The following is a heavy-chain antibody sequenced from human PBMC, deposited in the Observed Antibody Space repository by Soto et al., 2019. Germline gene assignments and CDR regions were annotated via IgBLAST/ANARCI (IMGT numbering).Heavy chain of an antibody. V-gene: IGHV4-30-2*01. CDR2: IYHSGST. J-gene: IGHJ4*02. CDR1: GGSISSGGYS. Sequence: QLQLQESGSGLVKPSQTLSLTCAVSGGSISSGGYSWSWIRQPPGKGLEWIGYIYHSGSTYYNPSLKSRLTISVDRYKNHFSLKLSSVTAADTAVYYCARSPDYGDYEGQFDYWGQGTLVTVSS. CDR3: ARSPDYGDYEGQFDY. D-gene: IGHD4-17*01.